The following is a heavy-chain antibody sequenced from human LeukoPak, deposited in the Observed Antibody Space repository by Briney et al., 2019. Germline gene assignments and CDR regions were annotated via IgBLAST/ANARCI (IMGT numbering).Heavy chain of an antibody. Sequence: SRKASGYTFTGYYMHWVRQAPGQGLEWVAVISNDGSIKDYADSVKGRFTISRDNSKNTLYVQMNSLTAEDTAVYYCARGDFWSTRDPFDYWGQGTLVTVSS. V-gene: IGHV3-30*16. D-gene: IGHD3-3*01. CDR2: ISNDGSIK. J-gene: IGHJ4*02. CDR3: ARGDFWSTRDPFDY. CDR1: GYTFTGYY.